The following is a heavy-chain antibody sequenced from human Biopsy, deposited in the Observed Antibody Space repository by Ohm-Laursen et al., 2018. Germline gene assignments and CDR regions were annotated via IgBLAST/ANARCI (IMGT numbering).Heavy chain of an antibody. CDR1: GFTFGDSA. V-gene: IGHV3-73*01. CDR2: IRSKVNNYAT. Sequence: SLRLSCAASGFTFGDSAMHWVRQASGKGLEWIGRIRSKVNNYATAYAASVTGRFTISRDDSKSTAYLQMNSLKTEDTAVYYCTTYDNSGDYRGYWGQGTQVTVSS. D-gene: IGHD4-23*01. CDR3: TTYDNSGDYRGY. J-gene: IGHJ4*02.